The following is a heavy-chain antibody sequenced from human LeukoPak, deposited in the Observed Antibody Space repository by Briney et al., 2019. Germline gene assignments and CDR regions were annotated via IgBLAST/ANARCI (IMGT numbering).Heavy chain of an antibody. CDR2: IRYDGSTK. V-gene: IGHV3-30*02. CDR3: ARDSITIFGVVIRNYAFDF. D-gene: IGHD3-3*01. Sequence: GGSLRLSCAASGFSFSMHWVRQAPGRGLEWVAFIRYDGSTKYYADSVKGRFTISRDNAKNSLYLQMNSLRAEDTAVYYCARDSITIFGVVIRNYAFDFWGQGTMVTVSS. J-gene: IGHJ3*01. CDR1: GFSFS.